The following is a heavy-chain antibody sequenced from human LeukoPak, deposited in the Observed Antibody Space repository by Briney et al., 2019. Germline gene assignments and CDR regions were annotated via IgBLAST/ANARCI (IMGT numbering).Heavy chain of an antibody. Sequence: GGSLRLSCEASGFTFSSYSMNWVRQAPGKGLEWISYISTSTTTIYYANSVKGRFTISRDNAKKSLYLQMNSLRVEDTGVYYCASRGEGALDNWGQGTLDTVSS. D-gene: IGHD3-10*01. CDR3: ASRGEGALDN. CDR2: ISTSTTTI. J-gene: IGHJ4*02. V-gene: IGHV3-48*01. CDR1: GFTFSSYS.